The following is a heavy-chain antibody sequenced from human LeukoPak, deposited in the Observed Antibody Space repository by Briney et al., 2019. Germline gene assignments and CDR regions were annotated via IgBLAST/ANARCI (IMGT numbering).Heavy chain of an antibody. CDR1: GGSISSTSYY. CDR3: ARSSYGAGSKPYWVDY. V-gene: IGHV4-39*01. CDR2: YSGST. Sequence: PSETLSLTCTVSGGSISSTSYYWAWIRQPPGKGLEYIGSYSGSTYYNPSLKSRVTISVDTSKKQFSLKLSSVTAADTAMYYCARSSYGAGSKPYWVDYWGQGTLVTVSS. D-gene: IGHD3-10*01. J-gene: IGHJ4*02.